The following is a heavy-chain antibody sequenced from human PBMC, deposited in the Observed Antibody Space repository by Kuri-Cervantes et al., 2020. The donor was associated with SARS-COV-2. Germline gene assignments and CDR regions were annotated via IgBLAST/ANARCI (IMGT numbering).Heavy chain of an antibody. J-gene: IGHJ4*02. CDR1: GFTFSDYY. V-gene: IGHV3-11*01. CDR3: ARPEMVRGVDY. Sequence: GGSLRLSCAASGFTFSDYYMSWIRQAPGKGLERVSYISSSGSTIYYADSVKGQFTISRDNAKNSLYLQMYSLRAEDTAVYYCARPEMVRGVDYWGQGTLVTVSS. CDR2: ISSSGSTI. D-gene: IGHD5-24*01.